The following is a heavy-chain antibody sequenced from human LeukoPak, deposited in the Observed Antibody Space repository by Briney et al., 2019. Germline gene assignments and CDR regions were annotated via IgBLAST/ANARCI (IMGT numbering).Heavy chain of an antibody. V-gene: IGHV1-2*02. D-gene: IGHD1-26*01. J-gene: IGHJ4*02. CDR3: AKGRLSGSYNRFDY. CDR2: INPNSGDT. CDR1: GYSENFYG. Sequence: ASVKVSCKTSGYSENFYGITWVRQVAGQGLEWMGWINPNSGDTNYAQKFQGRVTMTRDTSISTVYMELSSLRSDDTAVYYCAKGRLSGSYNRFDYWGLGTLVTVSS.